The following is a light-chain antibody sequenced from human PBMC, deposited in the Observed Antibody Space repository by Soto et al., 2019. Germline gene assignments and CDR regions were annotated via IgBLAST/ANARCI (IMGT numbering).Light chain of an antibody. CDR2: AAS. V-gene: IGKV1-39*01. CDR3: QQTYSAPPR. Sequence: QMTQSXSXXXXSXXXRVDISXLSCQIISTYLNWYQQRAGLAPRLLIYAASSLQSGVPPRFSGSGSGTDFTLTISSLQPEDFATYFCQQTYSAPPRFGQGTKVDI. CDR1: QIISTY. J-gene: IGKJ1*01.